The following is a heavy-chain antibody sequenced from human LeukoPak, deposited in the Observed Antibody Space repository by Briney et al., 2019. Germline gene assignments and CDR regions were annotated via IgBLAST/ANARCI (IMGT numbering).Heavy chain of an antibody. CDR2: IYHSGST. J-gene: IGHJ6*03. CDR3: ASVQTGLRVRGVSPSYYYYYMDV. Sequence: EPSETLSLTRTVSGYSISSGYYWGWIRQPPGKGLEWIGSIYHSGSTYYNPSLKSRVTISVDTSKNQFSLKLSSVTAADTAVYYCASVQTGLRVRGVSPSYYYYYMDVWGKGTTVTVSS. V-gene: IGHV4-38-2*02. D-gene: IGHD3-10*01. CDR1: GYSISSGYY.